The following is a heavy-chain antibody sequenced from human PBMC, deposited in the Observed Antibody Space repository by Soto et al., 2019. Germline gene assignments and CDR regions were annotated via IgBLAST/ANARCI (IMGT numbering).Heavy chain of an antibody. CDR3: ARGGTVPRFDP. V-gene: IGHV4-30-2*01. J-gene: IGHJ5*02. D-gene: IGHD4-17*01. CDR1: GGSISSGGYA. CDR2: IYHSGNT. Sequence: QLQLQESGSGLVKPLQTLSLTCAVSGGSISSGGYAWNWIRQPPGKGLEWIGYIYHSGNTYYNPSLKSRVPISVDRSKNQFSLKLTSVTAADTAVYYCARGGTVPRFDPWGQGTLVTVSS.